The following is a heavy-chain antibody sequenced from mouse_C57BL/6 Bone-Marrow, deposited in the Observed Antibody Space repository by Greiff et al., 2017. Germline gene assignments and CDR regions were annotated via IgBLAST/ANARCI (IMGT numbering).Heavy chain of an antibody. D-gene: IGHD1-1*01. V-gene: IGHV1-81*01. CDR2: IYPRSGNT. J-gene: IGHJ2*01. CDR3: ARGDYYGPTY. Sequence: QVQLQQSGAELARPGASVKLSCKASGYTFTSYGISWVKQRTGQGLEWIGEIYPRSGNTYYNEKFKGKDTLTADKSSSTASMELRSLTSEDSAVYFCARGDYYGPTYWGQGTTLTVSS. CDR1: GYTFTSYG.